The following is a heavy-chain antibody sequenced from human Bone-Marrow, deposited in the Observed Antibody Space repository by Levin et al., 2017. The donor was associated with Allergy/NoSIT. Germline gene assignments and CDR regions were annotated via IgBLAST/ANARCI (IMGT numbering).Heavy chain of an antibody. J-gene: IGHJ4*02. CDR1: GFTFSNYW. Sequence: SGESLKISCVASGFTFSNYWMTWVRQAPGKGLEWLANMKEEGSDKNYVDSVRGRFTISRDNAKNSMFLQMNSLRVEDTAIYYCAIRNLWYWGQGTLVTVSS. CDR3: AIRNLWY. CDR2: MKEEGSDK. V-gene: IGHV3-7*05. D-gene: IGHD1-14*01.